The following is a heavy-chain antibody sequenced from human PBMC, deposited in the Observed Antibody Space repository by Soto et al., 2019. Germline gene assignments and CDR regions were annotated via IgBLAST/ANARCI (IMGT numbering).Heavy chain of an antibody. J-gene: IGHJ6*02. Sequence: GGSLRLSCAASGFTFSSYAMHWVRQAPGKWLEWVAVISYDGSNKYYADSVKGRFTISRDNSKNTLYLQMNSLRAEDTAVYYCARAPITMVRGDYYYYGMDVWGQGXTVTVSS. CDR3: ARAPITMVRGDYYYYGMDV. D-gene: IGHD3-10*01. CDR1: GFTFSSYA. CDR2: ISYDGSNK. V-gene: IGHV3-30-3*01.